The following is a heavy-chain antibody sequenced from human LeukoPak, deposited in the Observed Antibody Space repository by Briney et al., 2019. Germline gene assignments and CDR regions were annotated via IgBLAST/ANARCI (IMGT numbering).Heavy chain of an antibody. J-gene: IGHJ3*02. CDR2: IRYDGSNK. V-gene: IGHV3-30*02. Sequence: GGPLRLSCAASGFTFSSYGMHWVRQAPGKGLEWVAFIRYDGSNKYYADSVKGRFTISRDNAKNSLYLQMNSLRAEDTAVYYCAREQITIFGVVPLRDAFDIWGQGTMVTVSS. CDR3: AREQITIFGVVPLRDAFDI. CDR1: GFTFSSYG. D-gene: IGHD3-3*01.